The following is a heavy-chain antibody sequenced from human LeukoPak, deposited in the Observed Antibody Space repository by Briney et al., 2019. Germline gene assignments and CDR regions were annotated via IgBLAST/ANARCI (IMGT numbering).Heavy chain of an antibody. D-gene: IGHD6-19*01. CDR2: INPNSGGT. CDR3: ARVVRSVAVAAPLGVDDY. Sequence: ASVKVSCKASGYTFTGYYMHWVRQAPGQGLEWMGWINPNSGGTKYAQKFQGRVTMTRDTSISTAYMELSSLTSDDTAVYYCARVVRSVAVAAPLGVDDYWGQGTLVTVSS. CDR1: GYTFTGYY. V-gene: IGHV1-2*02. J-gene: IGHJ4*02.